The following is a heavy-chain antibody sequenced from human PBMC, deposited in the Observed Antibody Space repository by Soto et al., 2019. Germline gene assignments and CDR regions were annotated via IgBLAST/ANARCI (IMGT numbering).Heavy chain of an antibody. J-gene: IGHJ6*02. CDR1: GYTFTTSG. V-gene: IGHV1-18*01. D-gene: IGHD1-26*01. Sequence: QVQLVQSGPEVKKPGASVKVSCEASGYTFTTSGISWVRQAPGQGLEWMGWISTYNGDTNSAQKFQGRVTMTADTTTGTAYMELMSLKSDDTAVYYCARQGSWPYYYYGVDVWGQGTTVTVSS. CDR2: ISTYNGDT. CDR3: ARQGSWPYYYYGVDV.